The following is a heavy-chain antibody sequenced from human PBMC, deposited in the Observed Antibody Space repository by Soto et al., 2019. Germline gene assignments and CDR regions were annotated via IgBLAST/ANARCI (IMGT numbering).Heavy chain of an antibody. CDR3: ARGLGSGWSRFYFAY. V-gene: IGHV3-23*01. D-gene: IGHD6-19*01. CDR1: GFTFANDA. Sequence: EVQLLESGGALVQPGGSLRLSCAASGFTFANDAMTWVRQAPGKGLECVSSITGSSGSIYYADSVRGRFTISRDNSKNTLYLQMNSPRADDTAVYYCARGLGSGWSRFYFAYWGQGTLVTVSS. CDR2: ITGSSGSI. J-gene: IGHJ4*02.